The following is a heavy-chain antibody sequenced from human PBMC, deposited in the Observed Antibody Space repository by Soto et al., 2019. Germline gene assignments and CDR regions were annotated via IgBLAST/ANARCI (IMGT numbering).Heavy chain of an antibody. V-gene: IGHV4-38-2*01. CDR1: GSSITSDYY. J-gene: IGHJ4*02. CDR2: IYSGST. D-gene: IGHD3-10*01. CDR3: ARKGYYPSGKINLFDS. Sequence: PSETLSLTCAVSGSSITSDYYGGWIRQPPGKGLEWIGSIYSGSTYYNPSLKSRVTISVDTSKNQLSLRLTSVTAADTAMYYCARKGYYPSGKINLFDSWGQGTLVTVSS.